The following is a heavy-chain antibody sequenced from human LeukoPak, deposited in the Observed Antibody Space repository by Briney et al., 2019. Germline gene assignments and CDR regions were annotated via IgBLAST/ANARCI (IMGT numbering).Heavy chain of an antibody. J-gene: IGHJ4*02. Sequence: SETLSLTCAVYGGSFSGYYWSWIRQPPGKGLEWIGEINHSGSTNYNPSLKSRVTISVDTSKNQFSLKLSYVTAADTAVYYCARGPAVLPLRYFDWLPPFDYWGQGTLVTVSS. CDR1: GGSFSGYY. V-gene: IGHV4-34*01. CDR3: ARGPAVLPLRYFDWLPPFDY. CDR2: INHSGST. D-gene: IGHD3-9*01.